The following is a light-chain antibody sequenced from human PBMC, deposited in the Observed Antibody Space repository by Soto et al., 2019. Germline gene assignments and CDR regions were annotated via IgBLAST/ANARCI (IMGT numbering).Light chain of an antibody. Sequence: QSVLTQPPSASGSPGQSVTISCTGTSSDVGAYNSVSWYQQHPGKAPKLMIYEVSKRPSGVPDRFSGSKSGNTASLTVSGLQAEDEADYYCSSHAGANHLVFGGGTTVTVL. CDR2: EVS. J-gene: IGLJ2*01. CDR1: SSDVGAYNS. V-gene: IGLV2-8*01. CDR3: SSHAGANHLV.